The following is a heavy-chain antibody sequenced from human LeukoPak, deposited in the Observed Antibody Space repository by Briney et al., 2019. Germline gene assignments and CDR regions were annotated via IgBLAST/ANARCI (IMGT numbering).Heavy chain of an antibody. CDR1: GYTFTSYD. Sequence: ASVKVSCKASGYTFTSYDINWVRQATGQGLEWMGWVNPNSGNTGYAQKFQGRVTMTRNTSISTAYMELSSLRSEDTAVYYCARGSVVPAAKAYYYYGMDVWGQGTTVTVSS. CDR2: VNPNSGNT. CDR3: ARGSVVPAAKAYYYYGMDV. V-gene: IGHV1-8*01. D-gene: IGHD2-2*01. J-gene: IGHJ6*02.